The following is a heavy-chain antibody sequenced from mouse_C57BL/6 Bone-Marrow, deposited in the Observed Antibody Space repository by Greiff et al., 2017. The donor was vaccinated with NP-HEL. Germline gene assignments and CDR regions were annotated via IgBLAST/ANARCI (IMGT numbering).Heavy chain of an antibody. J-gene: IGHJ3*01. V-gene: IGHV1-55*01. D-gene: IGHD2-4*01. CDR1: GYTFTSYW. CDR2: IYPGSGST. CDR3: AREGYDYDVAWFAY. Sequence: QVQLQQPGAELVKPGASVKMSCKASGYTFTSYWITWVKQRPGQGLEWIGDIYPGSGSTNYNEKFKSKATLTVDTSSSTAYMQLSSLTSEDSAVDYCAREGYDYDVAWFAYWGQGTLVTVSA.